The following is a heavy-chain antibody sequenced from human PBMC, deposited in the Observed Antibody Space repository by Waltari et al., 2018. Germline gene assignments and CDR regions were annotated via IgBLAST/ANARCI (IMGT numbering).Heavy chain of an antibody. CDR1: GFTFSSYA. J-gene: IGHJ4*02. CDR2: IYSGGST. D-gene: IGHD1-26*01. Sequence: EVQLLESGGGLVQPGGSLRLSCAASGFTFSSYAMSWVRQAPGKGLEWVSVIYSGGSTDYADSVKGRFTISRDNSKNTLYLQMNSLRAEDTAVYYCAKDLLTGIVGASPYWGQGTLVTVSS. CDR3: AKDLLTGIVGASPY. V-gene: IGHV3-23*03.